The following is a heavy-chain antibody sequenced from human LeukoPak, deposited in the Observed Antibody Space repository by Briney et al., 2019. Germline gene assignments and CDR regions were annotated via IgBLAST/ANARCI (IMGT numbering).Heavy chain of an antibody. Sequence: ASVKVSCKASGYSFTGYYMHWVRQAPGQGLEWMGWINPNSGGTNYAQKFQGRVTMTRDTSISTAYMELSRLRSDDTAVYYCARRIAPYYYMDVWGKGTTVTVSS. D-gene: IGHD2-15*01. CDR2: INPNSGGT. V-gene: IGHV1-2*02. CDR1: GYSFTGYY. CDR3: ARRIAPYYYMDV. J-gene: IGHJ6*03.